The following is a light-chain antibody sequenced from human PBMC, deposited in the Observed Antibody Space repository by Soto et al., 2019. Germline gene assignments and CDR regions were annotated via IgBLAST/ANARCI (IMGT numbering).Light chain of an antibody. CDR1: SSNIGSNT. V-gene: IGLV1-44*01. Sequence: QSVLTQPPSASGTPGPRVTISCSGSSSNIGSNTVNWYQQLPGTAPKLLIYSNNQRPSGVPDRFSGSKSGTSASLAISGLQSEDEADNYCAAWDDSLNVVVGGGTKVTVL. CDR2: SNN. J-gene: IGLJ2*01. CDR3: AAWDDSLNVV.